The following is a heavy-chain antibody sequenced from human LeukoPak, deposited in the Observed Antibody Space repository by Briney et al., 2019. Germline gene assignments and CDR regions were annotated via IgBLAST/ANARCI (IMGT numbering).Heavy chain of an antibody. CDR1: GGSISSYY. CDR2: IYYSGST. CDR3: ARDLRILLWFGELSAFDY. V-gene: IGHV4-59*12. Sequence: SETLSLTCTVSGGSISSYYWSWIRQPPGKGLEWIGYIYYSGSTNYNPSLKSRVTISVDTSKNQFSLKLSSVTAADTAVYYCARDLRILLWFGELSAFDYWGQGTLVTVSS. J-gene: IGHJ4*02. D-gene: IGHD3-10*01.